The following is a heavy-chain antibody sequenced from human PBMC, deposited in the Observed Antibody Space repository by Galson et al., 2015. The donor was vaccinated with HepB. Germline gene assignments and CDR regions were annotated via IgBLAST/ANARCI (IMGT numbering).Heavy chain of an antibody. CDR3: AQSGRLAKAGVVPIIPLEY. V-gene: IGHV3-7*03. D-gene: IGHD3-3*01. CDR2: IKEDGSDK. Sequence: SLRLSCAVYGFTFRSYSLSWVRQAPGRGLEWVASIKEDGSDKNYVDSVKGRFTISRDRVEDSLFLQTSNLRAEDSAMYYCAQSGRLAKAGVVPIIPLEYWGQGTLVTVPS. J-gene: IGHJ4*02. CDR1: GFTFRSYS.